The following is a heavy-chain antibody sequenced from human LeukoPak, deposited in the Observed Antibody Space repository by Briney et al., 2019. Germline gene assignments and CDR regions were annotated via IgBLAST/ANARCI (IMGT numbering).Heavy chain of an antibody. V-gene: IGHV4-34*01. CDR1: GGSFSGYY. CDR2: INHSGST. CDR3: ARQSIAAAFGY. D-gene: IGHD6-13*01. J-gene: IGHJ4*02. Sequence: SETLSLTCAVYGGSFSGYYWSWIRQPPGKGLEWIGEINHSGSTNYNPSLKSRVIISVDTSKNQFSLKLSSVTAADTAVYYCARQSIAAAFGYWGQGTLVTVSS.